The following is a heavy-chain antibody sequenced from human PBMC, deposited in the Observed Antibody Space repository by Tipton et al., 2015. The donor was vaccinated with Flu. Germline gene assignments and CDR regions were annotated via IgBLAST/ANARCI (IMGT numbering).Heavy chain of an antibody. J-gene: IGHJ4*02. Sequence: TLSLTCTVPGGSISRYYWSWIRQPAGKGLEWIGRIYTSGSTNYNPPLKRRVTMPVDTSKNQFSLKRSSVTAADTTVYYCEGDRSICSGGSCPYYFDYWGQETLVTVSS. CDR3: EGDRSICSGGSCPYYFDY. CDR2: IYTSGST. V-gene: IGHV4-4*07. D-gene: IGHD2-15*01. CDR1: GGSISRYY.